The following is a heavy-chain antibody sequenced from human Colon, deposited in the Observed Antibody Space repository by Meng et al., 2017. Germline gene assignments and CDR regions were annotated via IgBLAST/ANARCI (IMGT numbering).Heavy chain of an antibody. CDR2: IYHSGST. CDR1: GGSISSSNW. V-gene: IGHV4-4*02. CDR3: ASGRKYCSSTSCYGQFDY. J-gene: IGHJ4*02. D-gene: IGHD2-2*01. Sequence: QVAAEESGPGLVSPSGTLSLTCAVSGGSISSSNWWSWVRQPPGKGLEWIGEIYHSGSTNYNPSLKSRVTISVDKSKNQFSLKLSSVTAADTAVYYCASGRKYCSSTSCYGQFDYWGQGTLVTVSS.